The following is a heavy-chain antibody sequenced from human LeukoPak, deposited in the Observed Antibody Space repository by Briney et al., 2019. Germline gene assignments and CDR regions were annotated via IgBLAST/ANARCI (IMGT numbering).Heavy chain of an antibody. D-gene: IGHD2-21*02. V-gene: IGHV4-39*06. CDR1: GGSISSNFYY. CDR3: ARDLYVAYCGGDCYSDSAFDI. Sequence: SETLSLTCTVSGGSISSNFYYWGWIRQPPGKGLEWIGSIYYTGSTYYNPSLKSRVTISIDTSKNQFPLKLSSVTAADTAVYYCARDLYVAYCGGDCYSDSAFDIWGQGTMVTVSS. J-gene: IGHJ3*02. CDR2: IYYTGST.